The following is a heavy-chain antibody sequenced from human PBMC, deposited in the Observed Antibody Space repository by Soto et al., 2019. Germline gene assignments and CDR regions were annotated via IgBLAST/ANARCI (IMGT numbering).Heavy chain of an antibody. CDR2: IYHSGST. Sequence: SETLSLTCAVSGGSISSGGYSWSWIRQPPGKGLEWIGYIYHSGSTYYNPSLKSRVTISVDRSKNQFSLKLSSVTAADTAVYCCASCFWSGYHVWGQGTLVTVPQ. V-gene: IGHV4-30-2*01. D-gene: IGHD3-3*01. CDR1: GGSISSGGYS. J-gene: IGHJ4*02. CDR3: ASCFWSGYHV.